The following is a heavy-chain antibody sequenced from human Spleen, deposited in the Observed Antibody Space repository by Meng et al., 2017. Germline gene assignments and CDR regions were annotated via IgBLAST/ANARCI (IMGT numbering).Heavy chain of an antibody. CDR2: IGHSGIT. CDR3: VRSSGWVRTGFDP. Sequence: HPQLQESGPGRVKPAEALSLTCSVSGCSINTSGYYWGWIRQPPGKGLEWIGSIGHSGITYYTPSLKSRVTVSIDTSKSQFSLKLTSVTAADTAVYYCVRSSGWVRTGFDPWGQGTLVTVSS. V-gene: IGHV4-39*01. CDR1: GCSINTSGYY. D-gene: IGHD6-19*01. J-gene: IGHJ5*02.